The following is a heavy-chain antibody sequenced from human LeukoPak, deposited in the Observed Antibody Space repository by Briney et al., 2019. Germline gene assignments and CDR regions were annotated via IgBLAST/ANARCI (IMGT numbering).Heavy chain of an antibody. J-gene: IGHJ3*02. CDR1: GFTVSSNY. Sequence: PGGSLRLSCAASGFTVSSNYMSWVRQAPGKGLGWVSVIYSGGSTYYADSVKGRFTIPRDNSKNTLYLQMNSLRAEDTAVYYCASASRGSTDFWSGYSPDAFDIWGQGTMVTVSS. CDR2: IYSGGST. V-gene: IGHV3-66*01. CDR3: ASASRGSTDFWSGYSPDAFDI. D-gene: IGHD3-3*01.